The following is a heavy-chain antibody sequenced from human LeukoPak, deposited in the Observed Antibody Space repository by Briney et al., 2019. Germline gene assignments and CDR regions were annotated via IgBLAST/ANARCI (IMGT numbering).Heavy chain of an antibody. Sequence: KSSETLSLTCTVSGGSISSYYWSWIRQPPGKGLEWIGYIYYSGSTNYNPSLKSRVTTSVDTSKNQFSLKLSSVTAADTAVYYCAGAPGGSGWYPNYYYYGMDVWGQGTTVTVSS. CDR2: IYYSGST. J-gene: IGHJ6*02. CDR1: GGSISSYY. D-gene: IGHD6-19*01. V-gene: IGHV4-59*08. CDR3: AGAPGGSGWYPNYYYYGMDV.